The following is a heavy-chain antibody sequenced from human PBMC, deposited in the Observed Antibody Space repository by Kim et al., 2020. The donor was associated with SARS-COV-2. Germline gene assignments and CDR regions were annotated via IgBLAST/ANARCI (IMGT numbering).Heavy chain of an antibody. Sequence: SVKVSCKASGGTFSSYAISWVRQAPGQGLEWMGGIIPIFGTANYAQKFQGRVTITADESTSTAYMELSSLRSEDTAVYYCASGYSYGYEGWYFDYWGQGTLVTVSS. D-gene: IGHD5-18*01. CDR3: ASGYSYGYEGWYFDY. CDR1: GGTFSSYA. J-gene: IGHJ4*02. V-gene: IGHV1-69*13. CDR2: IIPIFGTA.